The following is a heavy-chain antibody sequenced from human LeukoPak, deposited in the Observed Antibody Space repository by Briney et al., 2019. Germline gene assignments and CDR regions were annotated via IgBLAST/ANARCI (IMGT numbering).Heavy chain of an antibody. J-gene: IGHJ4*02. CDR3: AKCFTVTKGRRTYYFGY. CDR2: IKQDGSEK. D-gene: IGHD4-17*01. Sequence: GGSLRLSCAASGFTFSSYWMSWVRQAPGKGLEWVANIKQDGSEKYYVDSVKGRFTISRDNAKNSLYLQMNSLRAEDTAVYYCAKCFTVTKGRRTYYFGYWGQGTLVTVSS. CDR1: GFTFSSYW. V-gene: IGHV3-7*01.